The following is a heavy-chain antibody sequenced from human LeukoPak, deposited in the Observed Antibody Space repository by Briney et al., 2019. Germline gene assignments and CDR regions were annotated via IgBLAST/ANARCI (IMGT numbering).Heavy chain of an antibody. CDR1: GYTFSAFY. CDR3: ARDMTGGIWARATSFDH. V-gene: IGHV1-2*02. D-gene: IGHD1-14*01. J-gene: IGHJ4*02. Sequence: GASVKDSCKTSGYTFSAFYMHWVRQAPGQGPEWMGWINPDSGGSEYGQKFQGRVTFTSDTSSTTIYMEVRSLKSDDTAVYYCARDMTGGIWARATSFDHWGQGTLVTVSS. CDR2: INPDSGGS.